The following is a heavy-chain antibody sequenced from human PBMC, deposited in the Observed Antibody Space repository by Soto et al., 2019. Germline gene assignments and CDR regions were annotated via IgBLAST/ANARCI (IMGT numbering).Heavy chain of an antibody. J-gene: IGHJ4*02. Sequence: LSLTCAVSGGSISSNNWWSWVRQAPGKGLEWIGDVYHSGNINYSPSFTSRVSISVDKSKNQFSLKLSVVTAADTAVYYCARILSHEYLDSYYYDVWGQGILVPVSS. CDR3: ARILSHEYLDSYYYDV. D-gene: IGHD2-2*02. V-gene: IGHV4-4*02. CDR1: GGSISSNNW. CDR2: VYHSGNI.